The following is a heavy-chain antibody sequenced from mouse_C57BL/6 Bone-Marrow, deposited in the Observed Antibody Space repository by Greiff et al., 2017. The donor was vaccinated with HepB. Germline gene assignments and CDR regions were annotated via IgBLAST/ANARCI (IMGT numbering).Heavy chain of an antibody. CDR2: IYPGNSDT. CDR3: TRPHYYGSSYWFAY. V-gene: IGHV1-5*01. J-gene: IGHJ3*01. CDR1: GYTFTSYW. D-gene: IGHD1-1*01. Sequence: VQLQQSGTVLARPGASVKMSCKTSGYTFTSYWMHWVNQRPGQGLEWIGAIYPGNSDTSYNQKFKGKAKLTAVTSASTAYMELSSLTNEDSAVYYCTRPHYYGSSYWFAYWGQGTLVTVSA.